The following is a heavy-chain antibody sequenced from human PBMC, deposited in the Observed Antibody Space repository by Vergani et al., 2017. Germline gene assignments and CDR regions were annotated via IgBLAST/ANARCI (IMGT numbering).Heavy chain of an antibody. J-gene: IGHJ5*02. CDR3: ARGETRTDWFDP. D-gene: IGHD3/OR15-3a*01. CDR1: GGPISSSNW. Sequence: QVQLQESGPGLVKPPGTLSLTCAVSGGPISSSNWWSWVRQPPGKGLEWMGRVYPRWTTNYNPSRNGRVTIFVDKSNNLLSLRLNSVTAADTAVYYCARGETRTDWFDPWGQETLVTVSS. CDR2: VYPRWTT. V-gene: IGHV4-4*03.